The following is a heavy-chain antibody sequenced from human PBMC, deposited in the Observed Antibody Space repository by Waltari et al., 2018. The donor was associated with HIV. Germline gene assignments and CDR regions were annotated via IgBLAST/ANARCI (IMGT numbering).Heavy chain of an antibody. Sequence: EVQLVESGGGLVQPGRSLRLSCAASGFTFDDYAMHWVRQAPGKGLGWVSGISWNSGRIGYADSVKCRFTISRDNAKNSLYLQMNSLRFEDTALYYCAKAISRIGVTEYYFDYWGQGTLVTVSS. D-gene: IGHD6-19*01. J-gene: IGHJ4*02. CDR2: ISWNSGRI. CDR1: GFTFDDYA. CDR3: AKAISRIGVTEYYFDY. V-gene: IGHV3-9*01.